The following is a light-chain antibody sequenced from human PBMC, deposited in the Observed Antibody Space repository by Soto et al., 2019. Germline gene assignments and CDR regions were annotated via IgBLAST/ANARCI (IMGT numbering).Light chain of an antibody. CDR1: QTVTSNF. CDR2: GAS. V-gene: IGKV3-20*01. CDR3: QQYAASPFT. J-gene: IGKJ1*01. Sequence: EIVLTQSPGTLSLSPGERATLSCRASQTVTSNFLAWYQQKPGQAPRLLIYGASSRATGIPDGFSGSGSGTDFTVTIASLAPEDFAVDSCQQYAASPFTFGQGTKVEIK.